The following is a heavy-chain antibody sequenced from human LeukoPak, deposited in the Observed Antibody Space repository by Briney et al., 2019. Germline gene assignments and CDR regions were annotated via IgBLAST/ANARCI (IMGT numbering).Heavy chain of an antibody. D-gene: IGHD3-3*01. J-gene: IGHJ6*03. V-gene: IGHV1-46*01. CDR2: INPRAGAT. Sequence: ASLKVSCKASGYTFTTYKIYSVCQTPGQGLVWMGMINPRAGATHYAQRSQGSVTMTRDMSTTTVYMNQRSLRYEDTAVYFSAREQKGVLNGNVGGLFSSYYTYYYMGVWRRGTTVTVSS. CDR1: GYTFTTYK. CDR3: AREQKGVLNGNVGGLFSSYYTYYYMGV.